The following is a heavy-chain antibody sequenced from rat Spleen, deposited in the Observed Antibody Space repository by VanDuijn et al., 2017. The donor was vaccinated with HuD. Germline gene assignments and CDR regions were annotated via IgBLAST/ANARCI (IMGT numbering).Heavy chain of an antibody. CDR1: GFTFSNYG. J-gene: IGHJ3*01. CDR3: ARQDNYVGFDY. V-gene: IGHV5-19*01. CDR2: ITPSGNFT. Sequence: EVQLVESGGGLVQPGRSLKLSCAASGFTFSNYGMHWIRQAPTKGLEWVASITPSGNFTPYRDSVKGRFAISRDNAKNILFLQMDSLRSEDTATYYCARQDNYVGFDYWGQGTLVTVSS. D-gene: IGHD1-10*01.